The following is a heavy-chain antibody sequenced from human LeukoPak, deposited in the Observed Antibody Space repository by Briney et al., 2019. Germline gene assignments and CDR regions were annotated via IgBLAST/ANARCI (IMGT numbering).Heavy chain of an antibody. V-gene: IGHV3-53*01. D-gene: IGHD6-19*01. CDR1: GFTFSSYA. CDR2: IYSGGST. Sequence: GGSLRLSCAASGFTFSSYAMHWVRQAPRKGLEWVSVIYSGGSTYYADSVKGRFTISRDNSKNTLYLQMNSLRAEDTAVYYCAKDHSSGWPYCFPYWGQGTLVTVSS. J-gene: IGHJ4*02. CDR3: AKDHSSGWPYCFPY.